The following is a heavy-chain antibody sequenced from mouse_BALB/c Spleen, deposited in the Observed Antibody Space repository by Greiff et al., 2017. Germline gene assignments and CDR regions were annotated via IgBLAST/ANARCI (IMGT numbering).Heavy chain of an antibody. CDR2: ISSGGSYT. CDR1: GFTFSSYT. D-gene: IGHD1-1*01. J-gene: IGHJ2*01. CDR3: TRDHYYGSSHFDY. V-gene: IGHV5-6-4*01. Sequence: EVQGVESGGGLVKPGGSLKLSCAASGFTFSSYTMSWVRQTPEKRLEWVATISSGGSYTYYPDSVKGRFTISRDNAKNTLYLQMSSLKSEDTAMYYCTRDHYYGSSHFDYWGQGTTLTVSS.